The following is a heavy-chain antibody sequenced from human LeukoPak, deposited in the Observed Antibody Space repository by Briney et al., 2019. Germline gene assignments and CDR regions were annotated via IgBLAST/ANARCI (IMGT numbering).Heavy chain of an antibody. J-gene: IGHJ4*02. Sequence: SETLSLTCTVSGGSISSYYWSWIRQPPGKGLEWIGYIYYSGSTNYNPSLKSRVTISVDTSKNQFSLKLSSVTAADTAVYYCARVGKSSYDILTGYSETPYYFDYWGQGTLVTVSS. CDR1: GGSISSYY. CDR3: ARVGKSSYDILTGYSETPYYFDY. D-gene: IGHD3-9*01. V-gene: IGHV4-59*01. CDR2: IYYSGST.